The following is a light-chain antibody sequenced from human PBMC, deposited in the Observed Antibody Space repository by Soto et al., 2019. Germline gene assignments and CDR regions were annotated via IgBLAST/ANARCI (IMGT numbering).Light chain of an antibody. CDR3: QQYDNFPRT. V-gene: IGKV3-20*01. Sequence: EIVLTQSPGTLSLSPGERATLSCRASQSISSNYLAWHQQKPGQAPRLLIYGASNRATGVPDKFSGSGSGTDFTLSIDRLEAEDFAVYYCQQYDNFPRTFGPGTKVEFK. CDR1: QSISSNY. CDR2: GAS. J-gene: IGKJ1*01.